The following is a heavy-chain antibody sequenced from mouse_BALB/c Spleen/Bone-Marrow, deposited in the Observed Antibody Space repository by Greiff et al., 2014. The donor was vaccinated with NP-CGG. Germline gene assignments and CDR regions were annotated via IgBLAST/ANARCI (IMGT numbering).Heavy chain of an antibody. CDR3: ARARDNGSSYYAMDY. J-gene: IGHJ4*01. CDR2: IDPANGNT. V-gene: IGHV14-3*02. CDR1: GFNIKDTY. D-gene: IGHD1-1*01. Sequence: VQLQQSGAELVKPGASVKLSCTASGFNIKDTYMHWVKQRPEQGLEWIGRIDPANGNTKYDPKFQGKATITAATSSNTAYLQLSSLTSEDNAVYYCARARDNGSSYYAMDYWGQGTSVTVSS.